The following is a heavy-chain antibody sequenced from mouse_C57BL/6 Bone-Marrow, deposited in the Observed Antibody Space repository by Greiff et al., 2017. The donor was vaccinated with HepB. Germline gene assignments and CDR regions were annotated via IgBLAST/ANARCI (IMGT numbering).Heavy chain of an antibody. V-gene: IGHV5-9-1*02. J-gene: IGHJ2*01. CDR1: GFTFSSYA. D-gene: IGHD2-4*01. Sequence: EVQGVESGEGLVKPGGSLKLSCAASGFTFSSYAMSWVRQTPEKRLEWVAYISSGGDYIYYADTVKGRFTNSRDNARNTLYLQMRSLKSEDTAMYYFTRDRDDYDYFDYWGQGTTLTVSS. CDR3: TRDRDDYDYFDY. CDR2: ISSGGDYI.